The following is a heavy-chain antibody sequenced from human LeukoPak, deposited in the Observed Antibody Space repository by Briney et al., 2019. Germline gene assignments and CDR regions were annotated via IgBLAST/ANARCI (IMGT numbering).Heavy chain of an antibody. D-gene: IGHD3-9*01. CDR1: GFTSSSYG. CDR3: AKGRVLRYFDWLLCD. CDR2: ISYDGSNK. Sequence: GGSLRLSCAASGFTSSSYGMHWVRQAPGKGLEWVADISYDGSNKYYADSVKGRFTISRDNSKNTLYLQMNSLRAEDTAVYYCAKGRVLRYFDWLLCDWGQGTLVTVSS. J-gene: IGHJ4*02. V-gene: IGHV3-30*18.